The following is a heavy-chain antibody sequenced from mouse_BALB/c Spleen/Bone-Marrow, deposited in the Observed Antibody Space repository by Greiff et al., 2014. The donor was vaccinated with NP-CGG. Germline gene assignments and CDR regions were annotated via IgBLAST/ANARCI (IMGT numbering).Heavy chain of an antibody. V-gene: IGHV1-14*01. CDR2: INPFNGGA. Sequence: EVQLQQSGPELVKPGASVKMSCKASGYTFTSYVMHWVKQRPGQGLEWIGFINPFNGGAKYNEKFRGKATLTSDKSSSTAYMELSSLTSEDSAVYYCAGPAWFAYWGRGTLVTVSA. J-gene: IGHJ3*01. CDR3: AGPAWFAY. CDR1: GYTFTSYV.